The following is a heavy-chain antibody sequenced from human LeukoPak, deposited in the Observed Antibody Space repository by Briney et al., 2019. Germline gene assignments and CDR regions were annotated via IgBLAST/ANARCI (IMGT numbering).Heavy chain of an antibody. CDR1: GFTFDDYA. CDR3: AKAADSSMILYFDY. CDR2: ISWNSGSI. V-gene: IGHV3-9*01. Sequence: PGRSLRLSCAASGFTFDDYAMHWVRQAPGKGLEWVSGISWNSGSIGYADSVKGRFTISRDNAKNSLYLQMNSLRAEDTALYYCAKAADSSMILYFDYWGQGTLVTVSS. J-gene: IGHJ4*02. D-gene: IGHD3-22*01.